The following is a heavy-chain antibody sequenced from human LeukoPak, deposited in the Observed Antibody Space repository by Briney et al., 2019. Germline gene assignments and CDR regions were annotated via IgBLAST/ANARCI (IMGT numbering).Heavy chain of an antibody. Sequence: SGTLSLTCAVSGGSIESLNWWSWVRQHPGKGPEWIGEVFHSGTTNDNPSLKSRVTMSADRSKNQFSLKLSSVTAADTAIYYCARAVGDYLRYGGYFFDSWGQGILVVVSS. CDR3: ARAVGDYLRYGGYFFDS. CDR2: VFHSGTT. J-gene: IGHJ4*02. CDR1: GGSIESLNW. V-gene: IGHV4-4*02. D-gene: IGHD4-17*01.